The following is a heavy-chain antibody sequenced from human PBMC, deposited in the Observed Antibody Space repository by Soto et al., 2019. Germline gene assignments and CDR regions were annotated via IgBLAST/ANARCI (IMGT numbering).Heavy chain of an antibody. V-gene: IGHV1-69*02. D-gene: IGHD3-10*01. Sequence: QLVQSGAEVKRPGSSVKVSCKASGGDFLSYTISWVRQVPGQGPEWMGTIIPILDVAKNAQKFQGRVAITADKATSTVYMELRSLRSDDTAVYYCAQMWFGELWPGMDVWGQGTTITVSS. CDR2: IIPILDVA. J-gene: IGHJ6*02. CDR3: AQMWFGELWPGMDV. CDR1: GGDFLSYT.